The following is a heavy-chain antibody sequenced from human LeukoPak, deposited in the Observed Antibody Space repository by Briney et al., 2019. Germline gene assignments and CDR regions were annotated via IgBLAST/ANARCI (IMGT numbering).Heavy chain of an antibody. D-gene: IGHD6-19*01. CDR3: ARGGDSSGWYVFDY. J-gene: IGHJ4*02. V-gene: IGHV1-69*05. CDR1: GGTFSSYA. CDR2: IIPIFGTA. Sequence: SVKVSCKASGGTFSSYAISWVRQAPGQGLEWMGGIIPIFGTANYAQKLQGRVTMTTDTSTSTAYMDLRSLRSDDTAVYYCARGGDSSGWYVFDYWGQGTLVTVSS.